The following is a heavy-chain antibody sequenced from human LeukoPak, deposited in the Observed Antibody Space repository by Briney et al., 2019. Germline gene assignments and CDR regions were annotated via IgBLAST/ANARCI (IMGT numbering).Heavy chain of an antibody. CDR2: ISSSSSYI. J-gene: IGHJ6*03. CDR3: ARVGPRAQYCSSTSCYPQADYYMDV. D-gene: IGHD2-2*01. Sequence: GGSLRLSCAASGFTFSSYSMNWVRQAPGKGLEWVSSISSSSSYIYYADSVKGRFTISRDNAKNSLYLQMNSLRAEDTAVYYCARVGPRAQYCSSTSCYPQADYYMDVWGKGTTVTVSS. CDR1: GFTFSSYS. V-gene: IGHV3-21*01.